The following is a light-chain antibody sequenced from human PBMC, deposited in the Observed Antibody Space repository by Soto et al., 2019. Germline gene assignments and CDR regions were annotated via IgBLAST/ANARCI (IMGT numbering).Light chain of an antibody. CDR2: GAS. V-gene: IGKV1-5*01. CDR3: QHYNAFPWP. J-gene: IGKJ1*01. CDR1: QSIRNG. Sequence: DIHMTQSPPTLSTSAGYRVTITCRASQSIRNGLAWYQDKLGKAPKLLIYGASSLESGVPSRCSGSGSGTEFTLTIGGLQPDDFATYYCQHYNAFPWPFGQGTKVDIK.